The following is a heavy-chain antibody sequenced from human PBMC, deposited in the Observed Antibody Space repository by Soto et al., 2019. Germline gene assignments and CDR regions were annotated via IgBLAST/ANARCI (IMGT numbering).Heavy chain of an antibody. Sequence: PSETLFLTCTVSGGSITSDYSCWSWIRQPPGEGLEWIGHIFDSGTTYTNPSLRSQVAISLDTSKNHFSLTLSSVTAADTAVYYCARGPSGDKVHYWGQGALVTVSS. CDR1: GGSITSDYSC. V-gene: IGHV4-30-4*01. J-gene: IGHJ4*02. D-gene: IGHD7-27*01. CDR3: ARGPSGDKVHY. CDR2: IFDSGTT.